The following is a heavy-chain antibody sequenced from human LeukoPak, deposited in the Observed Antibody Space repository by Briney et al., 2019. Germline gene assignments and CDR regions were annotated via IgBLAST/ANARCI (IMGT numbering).Heavy chain of an antibody. D-gene: IGHD6-25*01. V-gene: IGHV3-48*01. J-gene: IGHJ6*03. CDR3: ARFAAGGSYYYYMDV. CDR2: IGTSSTTI. CDR1: GFTFGDYA. Sequence: PGGSLRLSCTASGFTFGDYAMSWVRQAPGKGLEWVSNIGTSSTTIYYADSVKGRFTISRDNAKNSLYLQMNSLRADDTAVYYCARFAAGGSYYYYMDVWGKGTTVTVSS.